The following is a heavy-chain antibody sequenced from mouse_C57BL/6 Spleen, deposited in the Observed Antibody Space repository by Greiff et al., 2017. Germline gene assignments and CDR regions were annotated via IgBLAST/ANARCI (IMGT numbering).Heavy chain of an antibody. CDR3: ARSAELDWYFDV. CDR1: GFTFSDYG. CDR2: ISSGSSTI. V-gene: IGHV5-17*01. J-gene: IGHJ1*03. D-gene: IGHD3-1*01. Sequence: EVMLVESGGGLVKPGGSLKLSCAASGFTFSDYGMHWVRQAPEKGLEWVAYISSGSSTIYYADTVKGRFTISRDNAKNTLFLQMTSLRSEDTAMYYCARSAELDWYFDVWGTGTTVTVSS.